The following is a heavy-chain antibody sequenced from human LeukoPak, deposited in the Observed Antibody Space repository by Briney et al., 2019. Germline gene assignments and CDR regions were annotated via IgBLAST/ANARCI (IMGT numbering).Heavy chain of an antibody. V-gene: IGHV1-69*13. CDR1: GGTFSSYA. Sequence: ASVKVSCKASGGTFSSYAISWVRQAPGQGLEWMGGIIPIFGTANYAQKFQGRVTITADESTNTAYMELSSLRSEDTAVYYCARDQHAITIFGVVSNWFDPWGQGTLVTVSS. CDR2: IIPIFGTA. D-gene: IGHD3-3*01. CDR3: ARDQHAITIFGVVSNWFDP. J-gene: IGHJ5*02.